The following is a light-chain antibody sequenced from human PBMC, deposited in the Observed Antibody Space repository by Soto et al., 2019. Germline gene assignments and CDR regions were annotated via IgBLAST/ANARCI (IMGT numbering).Light chain of an antibody. V-gene: IGKV4-1*01. J-gene: IGKJ1*01. CDR2: WAS. CDR1: QSVLYSSNNKNY. CDR3: QQYYNPPRT. Sequence: DIVMTQSPDSLAVSLGERATINCKSSQSVLYSSNNKNYLAWYQQKPGQPPKLLIYWASTRESGVPDRFSGSGSGTDFTLTISSLQAEDVAVYYCQQYYNPPRTFGQGTKGDIK.